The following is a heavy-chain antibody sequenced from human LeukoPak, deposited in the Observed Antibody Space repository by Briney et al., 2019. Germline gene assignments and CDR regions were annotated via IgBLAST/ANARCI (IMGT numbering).Heavy chain of an antibody. V-gene: IGHV3-21*01. Sequence: PGGSLRLSCAVSGFTFTSYSMNWVRQAPGKGLEWVSSISSSTSYIYYADSLKGRFTISRDNAKNSLYLQMNSLRAEDTAVYYCARDSKGYCSSTTCPDAFDIWGQGTMVTVSS. CDR1: GFTFTSYS. CDR2: ISSSTSYI. D-gene: IGHD2-2*01. J-gene: IGHJ3*02. CDR3: ARDSKGYCSSTTCPDAFDI.